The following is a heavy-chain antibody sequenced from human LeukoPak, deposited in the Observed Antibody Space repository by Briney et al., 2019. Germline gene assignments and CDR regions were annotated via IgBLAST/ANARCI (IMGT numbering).Heavy chain of an antibody. CDR2: IYYSGST. CDR3: ARHSNWFDP. J-gene: IGHJ5*02. V-gene: IGHV4-39*01. Sequence: SETLSLTCTVSGGSISSASYYWDWIRQPPGKGLEWIGSIYYSGSTYYNPSLKSRLTISVDTSKNQFSLKLSSVTAVDTAVYYCARHSNWFDPWGQGTLVTVSS. CDR1: GGSISSASYY.